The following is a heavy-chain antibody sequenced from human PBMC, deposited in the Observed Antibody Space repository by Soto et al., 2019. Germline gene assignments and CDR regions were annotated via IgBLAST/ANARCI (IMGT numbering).Heavy chain of an antibody. CDR1: GFTFSSYG. J-gene: IGHJ3*02. D-gene: IGHD4-17*01. Sequence: QVQLVESGGGVVQPGRSLRLSCAASGFTFSSYGMHWVRQAPGKGLEWVAVIWYDGSNKYYADSVKGRFTISRDNSKNTLYLQMNSLRAEDTAVYYCARVRGLAHGDYDAFDIWGQVTMVTVSS. CDR3: ARVRGLAHGDYDAFDI. CDR2: IWYDGSNK. V-gene: IGHV3-33*01.